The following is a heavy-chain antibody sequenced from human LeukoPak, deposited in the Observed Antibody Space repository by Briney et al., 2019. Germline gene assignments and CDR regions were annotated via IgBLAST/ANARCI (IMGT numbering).Heavy chain of an antibody. V-gene: IGHV4-61*02. CDR1: GGSISSGSYY. D-gene: IGHD3-3*01. J-gene: IGHJ5*02. Sequence: PSQTLSLTCTVSGGSISSGSYYWSWIRQPAGKGLEWIGRIYTSGSTHYNPSLKSRVTISVDTSKNQFSLKLSSVTAADTAVYYCARATITIFGVGGWFDPWGQGTLVTVSS. CDR3: ARATITIFGVGGWFDP. CDR2: IYTSGST.